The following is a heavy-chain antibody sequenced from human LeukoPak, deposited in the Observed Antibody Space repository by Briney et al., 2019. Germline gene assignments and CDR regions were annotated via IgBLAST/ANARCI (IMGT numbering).Heavy chain of an antibody. D-gene: IGHD3-22*01. CDR1: GFTFSNAW. J-gene: IGHJ4*02. CDR2: IKSKTDGGTT. CDR3: TTGSWRSSGYYYNYFDY. V-gene: IGHV3-15*01. Sequence: GGSLRLSCAASGFTFSNAWMSWVRQAPGKGLEWVGRIKSKTDGGTTDYAAPVKGRFTISRDDSKNTLYLQMNSLKTEDTAVYYCTTGSWRSSGYYYNYFDYWGQGTLVTVSS.